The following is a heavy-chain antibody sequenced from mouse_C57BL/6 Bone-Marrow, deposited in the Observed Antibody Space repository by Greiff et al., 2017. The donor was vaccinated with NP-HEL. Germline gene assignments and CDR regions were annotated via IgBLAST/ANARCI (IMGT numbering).Heavy chain of an antibody. CDR3: EREARCDY. Sequence: DVKLVESGAELVRPGSSVKMSCKTSGYTFTSYGINWVKQRPGQGLEWIGYIYIRNGYTEYNEKFKGKATLTLDTSSSTAYMQLSSLTSEDSASCCCEREARCDYWGQGTLVTVSA. CDR1: GYTFTSYG. J-gene: IGHJ3*01. D-gene: IGHD3-2*02. CDR2: IYIRNGYT. V-gene: IGHV1-58*01.